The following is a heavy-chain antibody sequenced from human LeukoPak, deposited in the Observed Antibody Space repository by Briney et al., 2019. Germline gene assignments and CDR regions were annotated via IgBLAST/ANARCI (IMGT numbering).Heavy chain of an antibody. CDR3: ARGGYSGLPIPNWFDP. CDR1: GGSFSGYY. D-gene: IGHD5-12*01. CDR2: INYSGST. Sequence: SETQSLTCAVYGGSFSGYYWSWIRQPPGKGLEWIGEINYSGSTNYNPSLKSRVTISVDTSKNQFSLKLSSVTAADTAVYYCARGGYSGLPIPNWFDPWGQGTLVTVSS. V-gene: IGHV4-34*01. J-gene: IGHJ5*02.